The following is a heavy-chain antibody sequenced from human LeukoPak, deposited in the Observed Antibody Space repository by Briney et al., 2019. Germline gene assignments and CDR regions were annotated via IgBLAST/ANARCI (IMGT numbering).Heavy chain of an antibody. J-gene: IGHJ3*02. V-gene: IGHV1-58*02. D-gene: IGHD3-22*01. Sequence: SVKVSCKASGFTFTSSAMQWVRQAPGQRLEWIGWIVVGSGNTNYAQKFQERVTITRDMSTSTAYMELSSLRSEDTAVYYCAAADNYYDSSGYPLYAFDIWGQGTMVTVSS. CDR2: IVVGSGNT. CDR3: AAADNYYDSSGYPLYAFDI. CDR1: GFTFTSSA.